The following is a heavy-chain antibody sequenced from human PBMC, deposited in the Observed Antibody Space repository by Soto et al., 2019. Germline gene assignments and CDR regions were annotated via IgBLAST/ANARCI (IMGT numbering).Heavy chain of an antibody. D-gene: IGHD4-17*01. CDR1: GYSFTSYW. CDR3: ARPAGDYLHGPFDY. CDR2: IYPGDSEI. Sequence: GESLKISCKASGYSFTSYWIGWVRQMPGKGLEWMGIIYPGDSEIRYSPSFQGQVTISADKSISTAYLQWSSLKASDTAMYYCARPAGDYLHGPFDYWGQGTLVTVSS. V-gene: IGHV5-51*01. J-gene: IGHJ4*02.